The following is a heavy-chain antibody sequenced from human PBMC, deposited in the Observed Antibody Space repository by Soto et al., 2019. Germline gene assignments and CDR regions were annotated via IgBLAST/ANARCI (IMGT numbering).Heavy chain of an antibody. D-gene: IGHD3-10*01. CDR3: ARAYGSGDSNDYYYGMDV. CDR2: IYHSGST. J-gene: IGHJ6*02. Sequence: PSETLSLTCAVSGGSISSGGYSWSWIRQPPGKGLVWIGYIYHSGSTYYNPSLKSRVTISVDRSKNQFSLKLSSVTAADTAVYYCARAYGSGDSNDYYYGMDVWGQGTPVTVSS. V-gene: IGHV4-30-2*01. CDR1: GGSISSGGYS.